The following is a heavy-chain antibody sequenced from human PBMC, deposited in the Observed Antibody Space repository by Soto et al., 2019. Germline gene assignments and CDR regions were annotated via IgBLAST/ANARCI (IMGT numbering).Heavy chain of an antibody. CDR1: GYSFDSFG. CDR3: ATDSRVGANSDACDV. CDR2: VNAHNHIT. D-gene: IGHD1-26*01. Sequence: ASVKVSCKASGYSFDSFGISWVRQAPGQGLEWMGRVNAHNHITKYAQKFQGRVTITRDTSTSTDYMEVRSLRSDDTAVYYCATDSRVGANSDACDVWGQGTMVTVSS. J-gene: IGHJ3*01. V-gene: IGHV1-18*01.